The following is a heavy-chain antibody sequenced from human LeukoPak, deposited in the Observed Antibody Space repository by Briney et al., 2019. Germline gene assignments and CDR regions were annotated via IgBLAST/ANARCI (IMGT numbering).Heavy chain of an antibody. V-gene: IGHV1-2*02. CDR2: INPNSGGT. J-gene: IGHJ6*03. D-gene: IGHD3-10*01. Sequence: ASVKVSCKASGYTFTGYYMHWVRQAPGQGLEWMGWINPNSGGTNYAQKFQGRVTMTRDTTISTAYMELSRLRSDDTAVYYCARTDYYGSGSDYYYYYMDVWGKGTTVTISS. CDR1: GYTFTGYY. CDR3: ARTDYYGSGSDYYYYYMDV.